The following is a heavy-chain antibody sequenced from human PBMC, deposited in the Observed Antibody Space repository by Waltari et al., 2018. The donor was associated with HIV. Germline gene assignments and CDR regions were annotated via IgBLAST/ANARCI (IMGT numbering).Heavy chain of an antibody. CDR1: GFTFSAST. CDR2: IKSKGDTYAT. Sequence: EVQLVESGGGLVQPGGTMKLPCAARGFTFSASTMNWFSVASGKGLEWVGHIKSKGDTYATAYGASVKGRFTISRDDSKNTAYLQMDSLKTEDTALYYCTRVWDLLNWYFDLWGRGTLVTVSS. CDR3: TRVWDLLNWYFDL. J-gene: IGHJ2*01. D-gene: IGHD1-26*01. V-gene: IGHV3-73*02.